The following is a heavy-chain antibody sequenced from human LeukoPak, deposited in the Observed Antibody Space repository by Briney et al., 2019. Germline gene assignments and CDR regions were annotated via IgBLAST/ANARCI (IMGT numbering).Heavy chain of an antibody. CDR1: GFTFSSYS. V-gene: IGHV3-48*02. CDR2: ITASGAAM. J-gene: IGHJ4*02. D-gene: IGHD1-26*01. CDR3: ANSGSYRFDY. Sequence: PGGSLRDSCAASGFTFSSYSMNWVRQAPGKGLEWVSHITASGAAMFYADSVKGRFTISRDNAKNSLYLQMNSLRDEDSAVYYCANSGSYRFDYWGQGTLVTVSS.